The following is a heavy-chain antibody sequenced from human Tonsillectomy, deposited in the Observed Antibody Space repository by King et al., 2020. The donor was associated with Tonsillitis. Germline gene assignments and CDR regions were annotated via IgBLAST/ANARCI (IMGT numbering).Heavy chain of an antibody. CDR1: GFTFSNYW. CDR3: ATTGCGGDCPVGPFFDY. V-gene: IGHV3-7*03. D-gene: IGHD2-21*02. J-gene: IGHJ4*02. CDR2: IKQDGSDK. Sequence: VQLVESGGGLVQPGGSLRLSCAASGFTFSNYWMSWVRQVPGKGLEWVANIKQDGSDKYYVDSVKGRFTISRENAKNSLYLQMNSLRAEDTAVYYCATTGCGGDCPVGPFFDYWGQGALVTVSS.